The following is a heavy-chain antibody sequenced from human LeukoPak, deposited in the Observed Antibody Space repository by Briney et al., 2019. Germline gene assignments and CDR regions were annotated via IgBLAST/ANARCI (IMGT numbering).Heavy chain of an antibody. D-gene: IGHD3-3*01. Sequence: KPGESLKISCQGSGYTFTTYWIGWVRQMPGKGLEWMGIIHPGDSDIRYSPSFKGQVTILADKSISTAYLQWSNLKASDTAMYYCARQITISHFDYWGQGTLVTVSS. CDR3: ARQITISHFDY. J-gene: IGHJ4*02. V-gene: IGHV5-51*01. CDR1: GYTFTTYW. CDR2: IHPGDSDI.